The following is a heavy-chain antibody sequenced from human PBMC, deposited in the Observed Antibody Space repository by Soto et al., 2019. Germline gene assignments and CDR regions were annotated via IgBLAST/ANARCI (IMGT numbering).Heavy chain of an antibody. CDR1: GLSLSNTY. CDR2: IGSKLDGGTT. D-gene: IGHD2-2*01. Sequence: XGSLRLSCAASGLSLSNTYMDWVRQAPGQGLEWVGRIGSKLDGGTTDYAAPVKGRFTISRDDSKNTLYLQMNSLKTEDTAVYYCTTDCSSTSCFPYYYYMDVWGKGTTVTVSS. J-gene: IGHJ6*03. CDR3: TTDCSSTSCFPYYYYMDV. V-gene: IGHV3-15*07.